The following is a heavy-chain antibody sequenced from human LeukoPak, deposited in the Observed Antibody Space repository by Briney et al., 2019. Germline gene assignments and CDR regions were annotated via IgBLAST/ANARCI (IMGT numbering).Heavy chain of an antibody. J-gene: IGHJ4*02. CDR1: GFTFSSYA. V-gene: IGHV3-30*04. CDR2: ISYDGSNK. D-gene: IGHD6-13*01. Sequence: GGSLRLSCAASGFTFSSYAMHWVRQAPGKGLEGVAVISYDGSNKYYADSVKGRFTISRDNSKNTLYLQMNSLRAEDTAVYYCAKAYSSSWYYFDYWGQGTLVTVSS. CDR3: AKAYSSSWYYFDY.